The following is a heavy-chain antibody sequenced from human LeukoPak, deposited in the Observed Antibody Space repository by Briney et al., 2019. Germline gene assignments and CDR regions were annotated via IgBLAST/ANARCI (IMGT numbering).Heavy chain of an antibody. V-gene: IGHV4-59*01. J-gene: IGHJ3*02. D-gene: IGHD3-22*01. CDR1: GGSISSYY. CDR2: IYYSGST. CDR3: AREGMYYYDSSGAFDI. Sequence: SETLSLTCTVSGGSISSYYWSWIRQPPGKGLEWIGYIYYSGSTNYNSSLKSRVTISVDTSKNQFSLKLSSVTAADTAVYYCAREGMYYYDSSGAFDIWGQGTMVTVSS.